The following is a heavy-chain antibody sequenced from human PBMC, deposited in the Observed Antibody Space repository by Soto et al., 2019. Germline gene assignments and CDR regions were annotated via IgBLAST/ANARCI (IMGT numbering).Heavy chain of an antibody. CDR2: ISSSSSTI. CDR3: ARDGYNYYDSSGYYFRDYYYYGMDV. D-gene: IGHD3-22*01. J-gene: IGHJ6*02. V-gene: IGHV3-48*01. CDR1: GFTFSSYS. Sequence: EVQLVESGGGLVQPGGSLRLSCAASGFTFSSYSMNWVRQAPGKGLEWVSYISSSSSTIYYADSVKGRFTISRDNAKNSRYLQMNSLRAEDTAVYYCARDGYNYYDSSGYYFRDYYYYGMDVWGQGTTVTVSS.